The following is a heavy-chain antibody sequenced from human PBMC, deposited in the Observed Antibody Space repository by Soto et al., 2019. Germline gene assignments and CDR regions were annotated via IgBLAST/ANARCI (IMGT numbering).Heavy chain of an antibody. Sequence: GGSLRLSCAASGFTFTSYSMNWVPQAPAKGLEWVSYISSSSSTIYYADSVKGRFTISRDNAKNSLYLQMNSLRDEDTAVYYCARDLPYYYGAGSYYSYYGMDVWGQGTTVTVSS. V-gene: IGHV3-48*02. CDR3: ARDLPYYYGAGSYYSYYGMDV. CDR2: ISSSSSTI. J-gene: IGHJ6*02. D-gene: IGHD3-10*01. CDR1: GFTFTSYS.